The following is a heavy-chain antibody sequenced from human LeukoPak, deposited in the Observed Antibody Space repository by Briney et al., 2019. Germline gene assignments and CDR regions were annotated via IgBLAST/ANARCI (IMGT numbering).Heavy chain of an antibody. CDR1: GGLITTTTCY. J-gene: IGHJ4*02. V-gene: IGHV4-39*01. D-gene: IGHD2-15*01. Sequence: PSETLSLTCTVSGGLITTTTCYWGWIRQSPGKGLEWIASIYYRGDTYYNAALESRVSISIDTSKNQFSLKLNSMNAADTAVYFCARQPVVNRGVVASNFDSWGQGTLVTVSA. CDR3: ARQPVVNRGVVASNFDS. CDR2: IYYRGDT.